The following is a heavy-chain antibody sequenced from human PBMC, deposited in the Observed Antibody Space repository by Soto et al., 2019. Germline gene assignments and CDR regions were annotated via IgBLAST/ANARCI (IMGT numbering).Heavy chain of an antibody. CDR2: ISYDGSNK. CDR3: ARDSGYDFWSDVNNWFDP. J-gene: IGHJ5*02. V-gene: IGHV3-30-3*01. CDR1: GFTFSSYA. Sequence: QVQLVESGGGVVQPGRSLRLSCAASGFTFSSYAMHWVRQAPGKGLEWVAVISYDGSNKYYADYVKGRFTISRDNSKNTLYLQMNSLRAEDTAVYYCARDSGYDFWSDVNNWFDPWGQGTLVTVSS. D-gene: IGHD3-3*01.